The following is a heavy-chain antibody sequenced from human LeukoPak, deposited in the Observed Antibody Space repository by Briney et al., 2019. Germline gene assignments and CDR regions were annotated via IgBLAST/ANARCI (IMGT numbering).Heavy chain of an antibody. CDR2: ISWNSGNI. D-gene: IGHD3-22*01. J-gene: IGHJ4*02. CDR3: VQDTYAESSGYDS. V-gene: IGHV3-9*01. CDR1: GFTFGDYS. Sequence: GGSLRLSWASSGFTFGDYSVYWFRQGPGRGLEWVAGISWNSGNIGYADSVKGRFTISRDNANNSLFLLMKNVRAEDTALYCVQDTYAESSGYDSWGQGTLVTVSS.